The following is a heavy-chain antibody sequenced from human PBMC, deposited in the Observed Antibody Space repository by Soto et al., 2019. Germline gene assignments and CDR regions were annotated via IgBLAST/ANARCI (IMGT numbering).Heavy chain of an antibody. V-gene: IGHV1-69*13. J-gene: IGHJ4*02. Sequence: SVKVSCKASGGTFSSYAISWVRQAPGQGLEWMGGLIPIFGTANYAQKFQGRVTITADESKSTAYMELSSLRSEDTAVYYCARLVVRGFYFDYWGQGTLVTVSS. D-gene: IGHD3-10*01. CDR1: GGTFSSYA. CDR2: LIPIFGTA. CDR3: ARLVVRGFYFDY.